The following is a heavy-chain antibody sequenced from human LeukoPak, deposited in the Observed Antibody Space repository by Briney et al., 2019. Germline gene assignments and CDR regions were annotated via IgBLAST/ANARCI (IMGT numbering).Heavy chain of an antibody. CDR2: ISYDGSNK. J-gene: IGHJ6*02. CDR3: ARNNGMDV. V-gene: IGHV3-30*03. CDR1: GFTFSSYG. Sequence: GGSLRLSCAASGFTFSSYGMHWVRQAPGKGLEWVAVISYDGSNKYYADSVKGRFTISKDNAKNSLYLQMNSLRAEDTALYHCARNNGMDVWGQGTTVIVSS.